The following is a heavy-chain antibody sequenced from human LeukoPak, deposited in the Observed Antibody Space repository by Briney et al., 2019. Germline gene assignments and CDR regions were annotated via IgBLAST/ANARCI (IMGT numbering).Heavy chain of an antibody. CDR3: ARFDLGYCTNGVCYKDYYYYMDV. J-gene: IGHJ6*03. Sequence: SETLSLTCAVYGGSFSGYYWSWIRQPPGKGLEWIGQINHSGSTNYNPSLKSRVTISVDTSKNQFSLKLSSVTAADTAVYYCARFDLGYCTNGVCYKDYYYYMDVWGKGTTVTVSS. D-gene: IGHD2-8*01. CDR2: INHSGST. CDR1: GGSFSGYY. V-gene: IGHV4-34*01.